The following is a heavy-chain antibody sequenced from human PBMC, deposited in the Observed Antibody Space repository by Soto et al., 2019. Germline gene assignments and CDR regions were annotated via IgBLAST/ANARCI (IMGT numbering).Heavy chain of an antibody. CDR2: IYWDDDM. D-gene: IGHD3-22*01. J-gene: IGHJ4*02. V-gene: IGHV2-5*02. Sequence: SGPTLGNRTQTLTLTCTVSGFSLSTSGVGVGWIRQPPGKALEWLALIYWDDDMRYSPPLKSRLTITKDTSKNQVVLTMTNMDPVDTATYYCARGYDSSDYYRMRPFLYWVLGTLVTVSS. CDR1: GFSLSTSGVG. CDR3: ARGYDSSDYYRMRPFLY.